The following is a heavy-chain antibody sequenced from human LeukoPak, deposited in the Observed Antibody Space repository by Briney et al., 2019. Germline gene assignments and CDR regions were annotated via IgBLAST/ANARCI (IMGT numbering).Heavy chain of an antibody. CDR2: IKSKTDGGTT. Sequence: GGSLRLSCAASGFTFSNAWMSWVRQAPGKGLEWVGRIKSKTDGGTTDYAAPVKGRITISRDDSKTTLYLQMNSLKTEDTAVYYCSTEGLAAAVTMFRGPPWYYGMDVWGQGTTVTVSS. CDR1: GFTFSNAW. J-gene: IGHJ6*02. D-gene: IGHD4-17*01. CDR3: STEGLAAAVTMFRGPPWYYGMDV. V-gene: IGHV3-15*01.